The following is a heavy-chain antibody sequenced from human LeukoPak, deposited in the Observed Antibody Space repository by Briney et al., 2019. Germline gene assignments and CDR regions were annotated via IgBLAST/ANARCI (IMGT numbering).Heavy chain of an antibody. CDR2: IYYSGST. D-gene: IGHD4-17*01. V-gene: IGHV4-61*08. CDR3: ASTTVITRIDY. J-gene: IGHJ4*02. CDR1: GGSISSSAYY. Sequence: SETLSLTCTVSGGSISSSAYYWSWIRQPPGKGLEWIGYIYYSGSTNYNPSLKSRVTISVDTSKNQFSLKLSSVTAADTAVYYCASTTVITRIDYWGQGTLVTVSS.